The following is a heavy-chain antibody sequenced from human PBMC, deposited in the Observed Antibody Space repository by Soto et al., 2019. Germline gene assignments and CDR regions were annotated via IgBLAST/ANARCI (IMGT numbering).Heavy chain of an antibody. J-gene: IGHJ4*02. D-gene: IGHD1-1*01. CDR1: GFTFSSYG. CDR2: ISYDGSNK. Sequence: QVQLVESGGGVVQPGRSLRLSCAASGFTFSSYGMHWVRQAPGKGLEWVAVISYDGSNKYYADSVKGRFTISRDNSNNTLYLQMNSLRAEDTAVYYCAKDNDDWGQGTLVTVSS. CDR3: AKDNDD. V-gene: IGHV3-30*18.